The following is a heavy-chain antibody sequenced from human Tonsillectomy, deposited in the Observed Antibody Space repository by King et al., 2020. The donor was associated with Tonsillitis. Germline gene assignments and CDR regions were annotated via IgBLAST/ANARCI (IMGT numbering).Heavy chain of an antibody. V-gene: IGHV4-38-2*01. J-gene: IGHJ4*02. CDR3: ARGGTYYYDSSGYYTYFDY. D-gene: IGHD3-22*01. CDR1: GYSISSGYY. CDR2: IYHSGST. Sequence: LQLQESGPGLVKPSETLSLTCAVSGYSISSGYYWGWIRQPPGKGLEWIGSIYHSGSTYYNPSLKSRVTISVDTSKNQFSLKLSSVTAADTAVYYCARGGTYYYDSSGYYTYFDYWGQGTLVTVSS.